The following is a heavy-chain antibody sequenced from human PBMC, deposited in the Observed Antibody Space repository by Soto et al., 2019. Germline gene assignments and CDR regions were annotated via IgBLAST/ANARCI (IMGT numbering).Heavy chain of an antibody. CDR3: AKSRFGIVGDKGYFDY. CDR2: ISWNSGSI. CDR1: GFTFDDYA. V-gene: IGHV3-9*01. J-gene: IGHJ4*02. Sequence: EVQLVESGGGLVQPGRSLRLSCAASGFTFDDYAMHWVRQAPGKGLEWVSGISWNSGSIGYADSVKGRFTISRDNXKXXLYLQMNSLRAEDTALYYCAKSRFGIVGDKGYFDYWGQGTLVTVSS. D-gene: IGHD1-26*01.